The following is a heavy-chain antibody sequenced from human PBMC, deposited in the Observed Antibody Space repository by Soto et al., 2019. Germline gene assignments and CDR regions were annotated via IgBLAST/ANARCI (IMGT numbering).Heavy chain of an antibody. CDR3: AKAYDYIWGSYPRVPDY. V-gene: IGHV3-23*01. J-gene: IGHJ4*02. Sequence: EVQLLESGGGLVQPGGSLRLSCAASGFTFSNFAMFWVRQAPGKGLEWVSSISRTGGAAHYADSVNGRFTISRDNYKNPRFLQMYSLRAEDTAVYYCAKAYDYIWGSYPRVPDYWGQGTLVTVSS. CDR2: ISRTGGAA. CDR1: GFTFSNFA. D-gene: IGHD3-16*02.